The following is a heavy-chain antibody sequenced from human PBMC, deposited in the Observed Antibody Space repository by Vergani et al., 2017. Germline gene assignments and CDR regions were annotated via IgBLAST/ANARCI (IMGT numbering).Heavy chain of an antibody. D-gene: IGHD1/OR15-1a*01. CDR3: ARVSLREQGIDY. V-gene: IGHV3-21*01. CDR2: ISSSSSYI. J-gene: IGHJ4*02. CDR1: GFTFSSYS. Sequence: EVQLLESGGGLVKPGGSLRLSCAASGFTFSSYSMNWVRQAPGKGLEWVSSISSSSSYIYYADSVKGRFTISRDNAKNSLYLQMNSLRAEDTAVYYCARVSLREQGIDYWGQGTLVTVSS.